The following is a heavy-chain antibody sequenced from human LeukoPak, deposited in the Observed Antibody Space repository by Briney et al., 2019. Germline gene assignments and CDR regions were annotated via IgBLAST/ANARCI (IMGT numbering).Heavy chain of an antibody. J-gene: IGHJ4*02. V-gene: IGHV1-18*01. D-gene: IGHD2-2*01. CDR2: IRGATNIA. CDR3: ARLDQLLIDF. Sequence: ASVKLSCKTSCYSFTNYGISWERQAPGQGLQWMGWIRGATNIATYEDKWQGSLTMTTDTSTNTVYMEMRSLRSDDTAMYYCARLDQLLIDFWGQGTLVTVSS. CDR1: CYSFTNYG.